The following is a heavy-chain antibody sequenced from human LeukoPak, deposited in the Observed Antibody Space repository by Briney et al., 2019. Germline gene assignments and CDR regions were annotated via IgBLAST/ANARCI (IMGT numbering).Heavy chain of an antibody. D-gene: IGHD3-10*01. CDR2: IKPDGSET. J-gene: IGHJ4*02. Sequence: GGSLRLSCVASGFPFKGYWMTWVRQSPGKGLDWVANIKPDGSETNYLDSVKGRFTISRDNARDSLFLEMNNLRVDGTAVYYCARDGGELWPLDEWGQGILVTVFS. CDR1: GFPFKGYW. CDR3: ARDGGELWPLDE. V-gene: IGHV3-7*01.